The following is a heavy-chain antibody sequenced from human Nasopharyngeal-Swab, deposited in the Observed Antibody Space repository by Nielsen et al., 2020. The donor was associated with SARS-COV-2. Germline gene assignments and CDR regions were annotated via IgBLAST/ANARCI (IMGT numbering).Heavy chain of an antibody. V-gene: IGHV3-23*01. CDR1: GFTFSFYA. CDR2: ISGSGGISGSGGST. CDR3: TRGDGALTYFDY. J-gene: IGHJ4*02. D-gene: IGHD4-17*01. Sequence: GESLKISCAASGFTFSFYAMSWVRQAPGKGLEWVSSISGSGGISGSGGSTYYADSVKGRFTITRDNSKNTLYVQMNSLRDEDTAVYYCTRGDGALTYFDYWGQGTLVSVSS.